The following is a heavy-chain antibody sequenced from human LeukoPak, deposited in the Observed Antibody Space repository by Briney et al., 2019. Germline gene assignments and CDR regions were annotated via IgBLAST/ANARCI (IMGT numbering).Heavy chain of an antibody. CDR1: GGSISSYY. D-gene: IGHD2/OR15-2a*01. Sequence: TSLETLSLTCTVSGGSISSYYWRWIRQPTGKGLEWIGRIYSSGSTNYNPSLKSRVTMSVDTSKNQFSLKLSSVTAADTAVYYCARASNSLDYWGQGTPVSVSS. CDR3: ARASNSLDY. V-gene: IGHV4-4*07. CDR2: IYSSGST. J-gene: IGHJ4*02.